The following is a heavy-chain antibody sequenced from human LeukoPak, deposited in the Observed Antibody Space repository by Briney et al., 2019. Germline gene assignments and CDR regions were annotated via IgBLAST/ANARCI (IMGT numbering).Heavy chain of an antibody. CDR1: GFTFSSYA. J-gene: IGHJ3*02. V-gene: IGHV3-30-3*01. Sequence: PGGSLRLSCAASGFTFSSYAMSWVRQAPGKGLEWVAVISYDGSNKYYADSVKGRFNISRDSSKNTLYLQMNSLRAEDTAVYYCARAVSEDAFDIWGQGTMVTVSS. CDR2: ISYDGSNK. CDR3: ARAVSEDAFDI. D-gene: IGHD2/OR15-2a*01.